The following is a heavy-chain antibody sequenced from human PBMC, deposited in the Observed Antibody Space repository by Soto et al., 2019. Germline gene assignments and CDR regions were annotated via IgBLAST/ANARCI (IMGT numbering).Heavy chain of an antibody. CDR3: VKPHGDYLVDY. Sequence: PGGSLRLSCAASGFTINSYGMHWVRQSPGKGLEWVAVISYDGTNKDYVDSVKGRFTISRDNSKNTLYLQMNSLRAEDTAVYYCVKPHGDYLVDYWGQGTLVTVSS. D-gene: IGHD4-17*01. CDR2: ISYDGTNK. CDR1: GFTINSYG. V-gene: IGHV3-30*18. J-gene: IGHJ4*02.